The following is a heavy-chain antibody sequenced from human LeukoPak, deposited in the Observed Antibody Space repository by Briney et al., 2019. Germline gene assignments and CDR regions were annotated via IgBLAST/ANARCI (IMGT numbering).Heavy chain of an antibody. D-gene: IGHD6-19*01. V-gene: IGHV3-30-3*02. CDR3: AKSRRHRLGVGGSRGWYYFDY. CDR2: ISYDGTNE. Sequence: PGGSLRLSCSSSTFLFTTYPMSWVRQAPGKGLEWVAIISYDGTNEHYSDSVKGRFSISRDNSKNTLYLQMNSLRAEDTAVYYCAKSRRHRLGVGGSRGWYYFDYWGQGTLVTVSS. CDR1: TFLFTTYP. J-gene: IGHJ4*02.